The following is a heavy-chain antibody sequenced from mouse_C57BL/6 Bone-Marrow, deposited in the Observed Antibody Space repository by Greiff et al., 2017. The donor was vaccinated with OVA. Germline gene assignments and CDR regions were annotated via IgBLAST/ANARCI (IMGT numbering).Heavy chain of an antibody. Sequence: VQLKESGGDLVKPGGSLKLSCAASGFTFSSYGMSWVRQTPDKRLEWVATISSGGSYTYYPDSVKGRFTLSRDNAKNTLYLQMSSLKSEDTAMYYCARLYYYGSSSWFTYWGQGTLVTVSA. V-gene: IGHV5-6*01. D-gene: IGHD1-1*01. CDR3: ARLYYYGSSSWFTY. CDR2: ISSGGSYT. CDR1: GFTFSSYG. J-gene: IGHJ3*01.